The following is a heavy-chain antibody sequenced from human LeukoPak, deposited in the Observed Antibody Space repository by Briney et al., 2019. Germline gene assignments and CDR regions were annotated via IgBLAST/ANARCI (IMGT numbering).Heavy chain of an antibody. CDR1: GFTVSSSY. V-gene: IGHV3-66*01. J-gene: IGHJ4*02. D-gene: IGHD2-15*01. CDR2: IYSGGST. CDR3: ARGAAVAAPTPYFDY. Sequence: GGSLRLSCAASGFTVSSSYMTWVRQAPGKGLEWVSVIYSGGSTHYAGSVKGRFTISRDNSKNTVYLQMNSLRAEDTAVYYCARGAAVAAPTPYFDYWGQGTLVTVSS.